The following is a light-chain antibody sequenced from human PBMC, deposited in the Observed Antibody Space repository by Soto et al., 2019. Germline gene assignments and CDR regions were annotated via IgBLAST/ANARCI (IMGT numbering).Light chain of an antibody. J-gene: IGLJ1*01. Sequence: QSALAQPASVSGSPGQSITVSCTGTNGFVGSFNLVSWYQQHPGKAPKVMISDGHRRPSGVPDRFSGSTSVNSASLTISGLQADADAYYYCYVDIGGVPYVFGSGTKLTVL. CDR1: NGFVGSFNL. CDR2: DGH. CDR3: YVDIGGVPYV. V-gene: IGLV2-23*01.